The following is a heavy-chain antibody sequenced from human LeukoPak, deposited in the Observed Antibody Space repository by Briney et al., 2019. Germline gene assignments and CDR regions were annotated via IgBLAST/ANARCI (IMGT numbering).Heavy chain of an antibody. V-gene: IGHV3-74*01. CDR2: TNSDGSST. J-gene: IGHJ6*04. CDR1: GFTFSSYW. CDR3: ARAPGITMVRGVISGYYYGMDV. Sequence: GGSLRLSCAASGFTFSSYWMHWVRQAPGKGLVWVSRTNSDGSSTSYADSVKGRFTISRDNAKNTLYLQMNSLRAEDTAVYYCARAPGITMVRGVISGYYYGMDVWGKGTTVTVSS. D-gene: IGHD3-10*01.